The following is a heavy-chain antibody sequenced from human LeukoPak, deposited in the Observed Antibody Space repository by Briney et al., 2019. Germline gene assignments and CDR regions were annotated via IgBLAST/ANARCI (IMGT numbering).Heavy chain of an antibody. CDR2: ISGSGGST. CDR3: AKDLAGYYYFSGQNDY. J-gene: IGHJ4*02. CDR1: GFTFSSYA. V-gene: IGHV3-23*01. Sequence: PGGSLRLSCAASGFTFSSYAMSWVHQAPGKGLEWVSAISGSGGSTYYADSVKGRFTISRDNSKNTLYLQMNSLRAEDTAVYYCAKDLAGYYYFSGQNDYWGQGTLVTVSS. D-gene: IGHD3-22*01.